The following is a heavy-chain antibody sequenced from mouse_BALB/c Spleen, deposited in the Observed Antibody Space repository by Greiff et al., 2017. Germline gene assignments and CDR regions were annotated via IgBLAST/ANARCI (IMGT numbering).Heavy chain of an antibody. Sequence: QVQLQQSGAELVKPGASVKMSCKASGYTFTSYNMHWVKQTPGQGLEWIGAIYPGNGDTSYNQKFKGKATLTADKSSSTAYMQLSSLTSEDSAVYYCARGNYRSIMDYWGQGTSVTVSS. V-gene: IGHV1-12*01. D-gene: IGHD2-14*01. CDR2: IYPGNGDT. CDR3: ARGNYRSIMDY. CDR1: GYTFTSYN. J-gene: IGHJ4*01.